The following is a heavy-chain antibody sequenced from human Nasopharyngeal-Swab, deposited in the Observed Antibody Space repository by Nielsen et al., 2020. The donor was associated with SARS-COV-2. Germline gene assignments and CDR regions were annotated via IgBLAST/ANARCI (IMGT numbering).Heavy chain of an antibody. CDR3: TRAELEAEAGVYYFDY. D-gene: IGHD6-19*01. V-gene: IGHV3-49*02. Sequence: WIRQPPGKGLEWVGFIRSKAYGGTTEYAASVKGRFTISRDDSKSIAYLQMNSLKTEDTAVYYCTRAELEAEAGVYYFDYWGQGTLVTVSS. CDR2: IRSKAYGGTT. J-gene: IGHJ4*02.